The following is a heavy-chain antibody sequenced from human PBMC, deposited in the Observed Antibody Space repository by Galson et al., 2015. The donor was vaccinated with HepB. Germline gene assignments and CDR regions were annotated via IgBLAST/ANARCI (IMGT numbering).Heavy chain of an antibody. Sequence: SLRLSCAASGFTFSSYSMNWVRQAPGKGLEWVSYISSSGSTIYYADSVKGRFTISRDNAKNSLYLQMNSLRDEDTAVYYCAAIGGAPMEDGGEDYWGQGTLVTVSS. V-gene: IGHV3-48*02. CDR2: ISSSGSTI. D-gene: IGHD3-10*01. CDR1: GFTFSSYS. CDR3: AAIGGAPMEDGGEDY. J-gene: IGHJ4*02.